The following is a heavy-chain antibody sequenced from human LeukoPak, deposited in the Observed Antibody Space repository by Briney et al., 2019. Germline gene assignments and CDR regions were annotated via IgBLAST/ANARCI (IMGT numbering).Heavy chain of an antibody. CDR1: GGSISSGGYY. V-gene: IGHV4-31*03. CDR3: ARTWVVAGSNWFDP. D-gene: IGHD2-15*01. J-gene: IGHJ5*02. Sequence: PSETLSLTCTVSGGSISSGGYYWSWIRQHPGKGLEWIGYIYYSGSTYYNPSLKSRVTISVDTSKNQFSLKLSSVTAADTAVYYCARTWVVAGSNWFDPWGQGTLVTVSS. CDR2: IYYSGST.